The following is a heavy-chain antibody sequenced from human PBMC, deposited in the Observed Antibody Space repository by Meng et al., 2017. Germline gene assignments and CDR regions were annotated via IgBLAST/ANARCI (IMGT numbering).Heavy chain of an antibody. Sequence: QVRRVRSGAEVKKTGASVKVSGKASGGTFSSYAISWVRQAPGQGLEWMGGIIPIFGTANYAQKFLGRVTITADKSTSTAYMELSSLRSEDTAVYYCARGVGYGGNSLYFDYWGQGTLVTVSS. D-gene: IGHD4-23*01. CDR3: ARGVGYGGNSLYFDY. CDR1: GGTFSSYA. CDR2: IIPIFGTA. J-gene: IGHJ4*02. V-gene: IGHV1-69*06.